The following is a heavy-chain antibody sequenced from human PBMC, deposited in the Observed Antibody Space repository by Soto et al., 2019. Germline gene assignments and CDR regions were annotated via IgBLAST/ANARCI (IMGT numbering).Heavy chain of an antibody. V-gene: IGHV1-69*01. Sequence: QVQLVQSGAEVKKPGSSVKVSCKASGGSFSSNAMSWVRQAPGQGLEWMGGIIPILGSANYAQKFQDRLTIIADGSTTTTYMELISLRSEDAAVYYCASRERVDAFDIWGQGTLVTVSS. J-gene: IGHJ3*02. CDR3: ASRERVDAFDI. CDR1: GGSFSSNA. D-gene: IGHD1-26*01. CDR2: IIPILGSA.